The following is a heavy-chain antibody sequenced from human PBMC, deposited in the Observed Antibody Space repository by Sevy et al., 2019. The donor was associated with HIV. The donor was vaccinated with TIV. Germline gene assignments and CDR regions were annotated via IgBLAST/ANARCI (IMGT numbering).Heavy chain of an antibody. J-gene: IGHJ4*02. CDR3: AKAVYASKGVVTNGFDY. D-gene: IGHD3-3*01. V-gene: IGHV3-23*01. CDR2: ISGSGGRT. CDR1: GFTFGTYA. Sequence: GGSLRLSCAASGFTFGTYAMSWVRQAPGKGLEWVSTISGSGGRTYYADSVKGRFTISRDNSKKTLYLQMNSLRAEDTAVYYCAKAVYASKGVVTNGFDYWGQGTLVTVSS.